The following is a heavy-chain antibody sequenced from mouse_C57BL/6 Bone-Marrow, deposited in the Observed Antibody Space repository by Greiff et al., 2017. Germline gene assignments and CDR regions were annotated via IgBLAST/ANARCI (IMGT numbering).Heavy chain of an antibody. J-gene: IGHJ2*01. CDR2: ISSGGSYT. CDR3: ARRARVYYWY. D-gene: IGHD2-1*01. Sequence: EVQRVESGGGLVKPGGSLKLSCAASGFTFSSYAMSWVRQTPEKRLEWVATISSGGSYTYYPDNVKGRFTISRDNAKNTLYLQMSSLKSEDTAMYYCARRARVYYWYRGHSITL. V-gene: IGHV5-6*01. CDR1: GFTFSSYA.